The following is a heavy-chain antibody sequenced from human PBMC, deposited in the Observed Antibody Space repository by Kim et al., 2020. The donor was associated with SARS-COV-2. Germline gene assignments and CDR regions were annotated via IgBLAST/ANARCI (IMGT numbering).Heavy chain of an antibody. Sequence: GGSLRLSCAASGFTFSSYSMNWVRQAPGKGLEWVSSISSSSSYIYYADSVKGRFTISRDNAKNSLYLQMNSLRAEDTAVYYCAREGESDILTGYYKTPFDYWGQGTLVTVSS. CDR2: ISSSSSYI. CDR1: GFTFSSYS. J-gene: IGHJ4*02. V-gene: IGHV3-21*01. D-gene: IGHD3-9*01. CDR3: AREGESDILTGYYKTPFDY.